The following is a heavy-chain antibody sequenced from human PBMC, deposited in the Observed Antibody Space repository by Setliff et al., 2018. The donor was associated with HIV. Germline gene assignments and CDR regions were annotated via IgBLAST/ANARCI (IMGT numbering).Heavy chain of an antibody. CDR3: ATDGYRVPTGLNH. D-gene: IGHD6-13*01. CDR1: YVSISYNIW. Sequence: SETLSLTCNVSYVSISYNIWWTWVRQAPGRGLEWIGEIYHSDFTNYSPSLKSRVTIAMDKSKNQVSLELRSVTAADTAVYFCATDGYRVPTGLNHWGQGALVTVSS. J-gene: IGHJ1*01. CDR2: IYHSDFT. V-gene: IGHV4-4*02.